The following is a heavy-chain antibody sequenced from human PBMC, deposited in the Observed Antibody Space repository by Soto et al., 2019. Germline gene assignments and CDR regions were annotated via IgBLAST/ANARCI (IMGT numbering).Heavy chain of an antibody. V-gene: IGHV1-2*04. J-gene: IGHJ6*02. CDR3: ARGDSTDCSNGVCSFFYHHDMDV. D-gene: IGHD2-8*01. CDR1: GYGFTDYH. CDR2: INPKSGGT. Sequence: GASVKVSCKAYGYGFTDYHIHLVRQAPGQGLEWLGRINPKSGGTSTAQKFQGWVTMTTDTSISTASMELTRLTSDDTAIYYCARGDSTDCSNGVCSFFYHHDMDVWGQGTPVTVSS.